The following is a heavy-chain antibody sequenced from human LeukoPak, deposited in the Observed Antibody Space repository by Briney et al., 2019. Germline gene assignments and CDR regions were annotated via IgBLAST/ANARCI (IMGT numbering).Heavy chain of an antibody. Sequence: ASVKVSCKASGYTFTSYGISWVRQAPGQGLEWMGWISAYNGNTNYAQKLQGRVTMTTDTSTSTAYMELRSLRSDDTAVYYCARLEWELLSLGYYYYYMDAWGKGTTVTISS. D-gene: IGHD1-26*01. V-gene: IGHV1-18*01. CDR3: ARLEWELLSLGYYYYYMDA. CDR2: ISAYNGNT. CDR1: GYTFTSYG. J-gene: IGHJ6*03.